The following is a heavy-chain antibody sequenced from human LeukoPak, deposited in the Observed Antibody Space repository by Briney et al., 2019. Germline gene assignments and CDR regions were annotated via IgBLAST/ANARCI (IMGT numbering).Heavy chain of an antibody. J-gene: IGHJ4*02. V-gene: IGHV3-23*01. Sequence: GASLRLSCAASGFTFSSYAMSWVRQAPGQGLECVSPISASGDFTYYTHSVKGRFTISRDNSNNTPYLQMNSRRAEDTAVYYCAKDQVVLVPAAISYYFDYWGQGTLVSVSS. D-gene: IGHD2-2*01. CDR3: AKDQVVLVPAAISYYFDY. CDR1: GFTFSSYA. CDR2: ISASGDFT.